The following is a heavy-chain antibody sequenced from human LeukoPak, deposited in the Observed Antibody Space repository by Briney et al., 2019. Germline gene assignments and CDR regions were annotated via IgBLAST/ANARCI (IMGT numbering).Heavy chain of an antibody. Sequence: GGSLRLSCAASGFTFSDHYMSWIRQAPGKGLEWLSYISVSGTTMYYADSVKGRFTLSRDNAKNSLYLQMNSLRAEDTAVYYCARVGRLQYGDYVAFDYWGQGALVTVSS. D-gene: IGHD4-17*01. J-gene: IGHJ4*02. CDR1: GFTFSDHY. CDR2: ISVSGTTM. V-gene: IGHV3-11*01. CDR3: ARVGRLQYGDYVAFDY.